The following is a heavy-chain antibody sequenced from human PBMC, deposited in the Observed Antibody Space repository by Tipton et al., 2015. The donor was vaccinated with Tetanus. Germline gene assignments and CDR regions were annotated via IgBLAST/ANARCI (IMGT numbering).Heavy chain of an antibody. CDR2: ISYDGSNK. J-gene: IGHJ4*02. CDR3: ARDGYGDCVSPWVLDY. V-gene: IGHV3-30-3*01. Sequence: SLRLSCAASGFTFSSYAMHWVRQAPGKGLEWVAVISYDGSNKYYADSVQGRFTISRDNSKNTLYLQMNSLRAEDTAVYYCARDGYGDCVSPWVLDYWGQGTLVTVSS. D-gene: IGHD4-17*01. CDR1: GFTFSSYA.